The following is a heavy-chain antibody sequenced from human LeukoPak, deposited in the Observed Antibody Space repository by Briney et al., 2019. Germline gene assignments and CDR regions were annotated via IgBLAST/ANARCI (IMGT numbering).Heavy chain of an antibody. V-gene: IGHV3-21*01. J-gene: IGHJ4*02. CDR1: GFTFSSYS. CDR3: ARDLMVRGLFDY. Sequence: GGSLRLSCAASGFTFSSYSMNWVRQAPGKGLEWVSSISSGSSYIYYADSVKGRFTISRDNAKNSLYLQMNSLRAEDTAVYYCARDLMVRGLFDYWGQGTLVTVSS. D-gene: IGHD3-10*01. CDR2: ISSGSSYI.